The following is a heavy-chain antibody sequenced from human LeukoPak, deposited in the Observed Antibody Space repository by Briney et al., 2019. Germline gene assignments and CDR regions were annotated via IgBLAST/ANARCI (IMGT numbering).Heavy chain of an antibody. CDR2: SSSSGSTI. D-gene: IGHD3/OR15-3a*01. CDR1: GFTLSDYY. J-gene: IGHJ4*02. CDR3: ARRRDFIDY. Sequence: PGVSLRLPCATSGFTLSDYYTSWIRQAPGKGLEWVSYSSSSGSTIYCADAVKGRFAISRDNDKNSLYLQMNSLRAEDTAVYYCARRRDFIDYWGQGTLVTVSS. V-gene: IGHV3-11*01.